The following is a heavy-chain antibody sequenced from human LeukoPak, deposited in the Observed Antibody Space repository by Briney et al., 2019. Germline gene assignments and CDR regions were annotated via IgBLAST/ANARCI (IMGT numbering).Heavy chain of an antibody. V-gene: IGHV3-74*01. CDR3: VRGGPSTWS. Sequence: PGGSLRLSCAASGFTFKLYWMHWVRQVPGKRPVWVSRNGSDTIYADSVRGRFTISRDDAKNTVYLQMNNLGAEDTAVYYCVRGGPSTWSWGQGTLVTVSS. CDR2: NGSDT. CDR1: GFTFKLYW. D-gene: IGHD2-15*01. J-gene: IGHJ5*02.